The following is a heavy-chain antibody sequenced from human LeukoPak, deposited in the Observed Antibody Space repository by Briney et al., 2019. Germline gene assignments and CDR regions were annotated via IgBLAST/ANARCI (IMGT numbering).Heavy chain of an antibody. CDR3: ARDYFASGGMDV. Sequence: GGSLRLSCAASGFTFSSYWMNWVRQAPGKGLEWVGNIKQDGRERHYGESVKGRFTISRDNAENSLYLQMNSLRAEDTAVYYCARDYFASGGMDVWGQGTTATVSS. CDR1: GFTFSSYW. D-gene: IGHD3-10*01. J-gene: IGHJ6*02. CDR2: IKQDGRER. V-gene: IGHV3-7*01.